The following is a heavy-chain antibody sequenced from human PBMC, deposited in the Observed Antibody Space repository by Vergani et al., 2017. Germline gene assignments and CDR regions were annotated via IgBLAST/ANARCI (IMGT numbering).Heavy chain of an antibody. CDR1: GFTFSSYA. CDR3: AKDRSSSGDANAFDI. V-gene: IGHV3-23*01. D-gene: IGHD3-22*01. CDR2: ISSSGGST. J-gene: IGHJ3*02. Sequence: EVQLLESGGGLVQPGGSLRLSCAASGFTFSSYAMSWVRQAPGKGLGWVSAISSSGGSTYYADSVKGRFTISRDNSKNTLYLQMNSLRAEDTAVYYCAKDRSSSGDANAFDIWGRGTMVTVSS.